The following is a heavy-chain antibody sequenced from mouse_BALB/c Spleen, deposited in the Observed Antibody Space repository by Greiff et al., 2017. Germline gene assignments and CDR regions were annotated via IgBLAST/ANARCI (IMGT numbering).Heavy chain of an antibody. Sequence: QVQLKESGAELVRPGTSVKISCKASGYTFTNYWLGWVKQRPGHGLEWIGDIYPGGGYTNYNEKFKGKATLTADTSSSTAYMQLSSLTSEDSAVYFCARKGMITTYYFDYWGQGTTLTVSS. D-gene: IGHD2-4*01. J-gene: IGHJ2*01. CDR1: GYTFTNYW. CDR2: IYPGGGYT. V-gene: IGHV1-63*02. CDR3: ARKGMITTYYFDY.